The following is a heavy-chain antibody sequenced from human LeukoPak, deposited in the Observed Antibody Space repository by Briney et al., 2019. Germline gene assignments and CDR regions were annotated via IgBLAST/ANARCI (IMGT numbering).Heavy chain of an antibody. Sequence: SVKVSCKASGGTFSSYTISWVRQAPGQGLEWMGRIIPILGIANYAQKFQGRDTITADKSTSTAYMELSSLRSEDTAVYYCARGYYGSGDLGYFDYWGQGTLVTVSS. CDR1: GGTFSSYT. CDR3: ARGYYGSGDLGYFDY. V-gene: IGHV1-69*02. CDR2: IIPILGIA. D-gene: IGHD3-10*01. J-gene: IGHJ4*02.